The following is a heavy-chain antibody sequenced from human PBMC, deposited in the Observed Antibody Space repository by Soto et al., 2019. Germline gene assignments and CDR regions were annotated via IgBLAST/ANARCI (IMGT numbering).Heavy chain of an antibody. Sequence: QVQLVQSGAEVKKPGASVKVSCKASGYTFTNYDLNFVRQAAVQGLEWMGWINPKSGNTGYAQQFKGRVTMTRDNSISTAYMELNSLTSEDTAVYYCARDPAGSPSPLDVWGKGTTVTVSS. V-gene: IGHV1-8*01. CDR3: ARDPAGSPSPLDV. D-gene: IGHD2-15*01. J-gene: IGHJ6*04. CDR2: INPKSGNT. CDR1: GYTFTNYD.